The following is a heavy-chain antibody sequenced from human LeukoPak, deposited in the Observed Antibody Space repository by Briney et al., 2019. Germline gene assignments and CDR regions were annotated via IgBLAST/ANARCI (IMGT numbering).Heavy chain of an antibody. Sequence: SETLSLTCTVSGGSISSYYWSWIRQPPGKGLEWIGYIYHSGSTNYNPSLKSRVTISVDTSKNQFSLKLSSVTAADTAVYYCAGGSTSSFDYWGQGTLVTVSS. CDR3: AGGSTSSFDY. V-gene: IGHV4-59*08. CDR2: IYHSGST. CDR1: GGSISSYY. D-gene: IGHD2-2*01. J-gene: IGHJ4*02.